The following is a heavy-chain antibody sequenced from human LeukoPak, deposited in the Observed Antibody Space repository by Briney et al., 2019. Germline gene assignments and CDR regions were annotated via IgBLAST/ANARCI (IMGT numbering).Heavy chain of an antibody. V-gene: IGHV3-11*06. CDR3: AREPGSAYNFDY. CDR1: GFTFSDYY. J-gene: IGHJ4*02. D-gene: IGHD3-10*01. CDR2: ISRSSNYI. Sequence: PGGSLRLSCAASGFTFSDYYMSWIRQAPGKGLEWVSSISRSSNYIYYADSVKGRFTISRDNAKNSLYLQMNSLRAEDTAVYYCAREPGSAYNFDYWGQGTLVTVSS.